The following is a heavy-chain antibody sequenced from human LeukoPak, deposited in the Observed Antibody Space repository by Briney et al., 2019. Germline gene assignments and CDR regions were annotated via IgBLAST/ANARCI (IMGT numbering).Heavy chain of an antibody. Sequence: SVKVSCKASGGTFSSYAISWVRQAPGQGLEWMGGIIPIFGTANYAQKFQGGVTITTDESTSTAYMELSSLRSEDTAVYYCARTGLAYYDILTGYSTQYYDYWGQGTLVTVSS. J-gene: IGHJ4*02. CDR3: ARTGLAYYDILTGYSTQYYDY. CDR2: IIPIFGTA. V-gene: IGHV1-69*05. CDR1: GGTFSSYA. D-gene: IGHD3-9*01.